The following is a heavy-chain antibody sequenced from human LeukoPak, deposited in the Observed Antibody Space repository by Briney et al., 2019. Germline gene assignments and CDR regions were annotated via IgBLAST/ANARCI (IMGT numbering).Heavy chain of an antibody. J-gene: IGHJ4*02. CDR2: IYTSGST. D-gene: IGHD2-8*02. CDR3: ARHRVGHCTSVTCPTFEY. CDR1: GGSISSYY. V-gene: IGHV4-4*07. Sequence: PSETLSLTCTVSGGSISSYYWSWIRQPAGKGLEWIVRIYTSGSTNYNPSLKSRVTMSVDTSKNQFSLKLTSVTAADTAVYYCARHRVGHCTSVTCPTFEYWGQGTLVTVSS.